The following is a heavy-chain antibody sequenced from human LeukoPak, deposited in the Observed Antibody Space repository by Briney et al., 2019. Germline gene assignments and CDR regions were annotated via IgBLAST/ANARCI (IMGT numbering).Heavy chain of an antibody. J-gene: IGHJ3*02. Sequence: ASVKVSCKASGYTFTGYYMHWVRQAPGQGLEWMGWINPNSGGTNYAQKFQGRVTMTRDTSISTAYMELSRLRSDDTAVYYCARALFSPTGDAFDIWGQGTKVTVSS. CDR3: ARALFSPTGDAFDI. D-gene: IGHD3-10*01. CDR1: GYTFTGYY. V-gene: IGHV1-2*02. CDR2: INPNSGGT.